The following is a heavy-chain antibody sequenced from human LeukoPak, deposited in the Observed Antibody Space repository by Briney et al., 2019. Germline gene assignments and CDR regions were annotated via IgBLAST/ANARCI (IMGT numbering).Heavy chain of an antibody. CDR1: GGTFSSYA. Sequence: ASVKVSCKASGGTFSSYAIGWVRQAPGQGLEWMGGIIPIFGTANYAQKFQGRVTITTDESTSTAYMELSSLRSEDTAVYYCARATAMVPGIFDYWGQGTLVTVSS. CDR3: ARATAMVPGIFDY. J-gene: IGHJ4*02. D-gene: IGHD5-18*01. CDR2: IIPIFGTA. V-gene: IGHV1-69*05.